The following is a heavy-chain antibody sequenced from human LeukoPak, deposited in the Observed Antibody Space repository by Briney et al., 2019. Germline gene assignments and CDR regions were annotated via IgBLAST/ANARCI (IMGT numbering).Heavy chain of an antibody. CDR3: ARALGYFGSGGEA. Sequence: NPSETLSLTCTVSGGSISSYFWNWIRQPAGKGLEWIGRIWPSGSNKYNPSLKSRVTMSVDTSKTQFSLKLSSVTAADTAMYYCARALGYFGSGGEAWGQGTLVTVSS. D-gene: IGHD3-10*01. CDR1: GGSISSYF. CDR2: IWPSGSN. V-gene: IGHV4-4*07. J-gene: IGHJ5*02.